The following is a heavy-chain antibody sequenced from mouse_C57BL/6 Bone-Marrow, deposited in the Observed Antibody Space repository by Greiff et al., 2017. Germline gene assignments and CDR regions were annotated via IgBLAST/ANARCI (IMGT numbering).Heavy chain of an antibody. V-gene: IGHV1-18*01. CDR2: INPNNGGS. D-gene: IGHD2-2*01. CDR1: GYTFTDYN. Sequence: EVQLQQSGPELVKPGASVKIPCKASGYTFTDYNMDWVKQSHGKSLEWIGDINPNNGGSIYNQKFKGKATLTVAKSSSTAYMELRSLTSEDTAVYYCARFPLYGYDVGRGYYFDYWGQGTTLTVSS. CDR3: ARFPLYGYDVGRGYYFDY. J-gene: IGHJ2*01.